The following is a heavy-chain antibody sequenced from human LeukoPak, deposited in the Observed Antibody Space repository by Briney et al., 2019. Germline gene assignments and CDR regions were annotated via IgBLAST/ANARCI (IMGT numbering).Heavy chain of an antibody. CDR3: ARDPPAVAANTYG. J-gene: IGHJ4*02. CDR2: IYSGGST. Sequence: GGSLRLSCAASGVTVSNNYMNWVRQAPGKGLEWVSLIYSGGSTYYADSVKGRFTISRDNSTNTLYLQMNSLRAEDTAVYYCARDPPAVAANTYGWGQGTLVTVSS. CDR1: GVTVSNNY. D-gene: IGHD6-6*01. V-gene: IGHV3-66*01.